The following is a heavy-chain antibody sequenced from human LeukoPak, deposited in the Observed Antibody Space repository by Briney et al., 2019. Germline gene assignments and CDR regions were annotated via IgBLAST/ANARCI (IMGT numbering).Heavy chain of an antibody. D-gene: IGHD5-18*01. CDR3: ARGGAPEYSYGYYFDD. Sequence: GGSLRLSCAASGFTFNDYGMYWVRQAPGKGLEWVANIKEDGSERYYLDSLKGRFTISRDNARNSLYLQMNSLRAEDTAVYYCARGGAPEYSYGYYFDDWGQGTLVTVSS. V-gene: IGHV3-7*01. CDR1: GFTFNDYG. J-gene: IGHJ4*02. CDR2: IKEDGSER.